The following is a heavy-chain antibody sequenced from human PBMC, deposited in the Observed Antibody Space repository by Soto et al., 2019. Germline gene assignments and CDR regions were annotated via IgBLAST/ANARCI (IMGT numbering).Heavy chain of an antibody. CDR3: ARRKYSSGWYDAFDI. CDR2: IYYSGST. V-gene: IGHV4-39*01. CDR1: GGSISSSSYY. Sequence: SETLSLTCTVSGGSISSSSYYWGWIRQPPGKGLEWIGSIYYSGSTYYNPSLKSRVTISVDTSKNHFSLKLSSVTAADTAVYYCARRKYSSGWYDAFDIWGQGTMVTVSS. J-gene: IGHJ3*02. D-gene: IGHD6-19*01.